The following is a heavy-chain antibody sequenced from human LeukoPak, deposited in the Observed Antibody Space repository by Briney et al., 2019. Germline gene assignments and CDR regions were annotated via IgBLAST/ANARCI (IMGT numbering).Heavy chain of an antibody. Sequence: GGSLRLSCAASGFTFSRNGLHWARHAPGKGLKWVAGMSKDGATIRYEGSVEGRFTISRDNSKNTVYLQMNSLRAEDTAVYYCAKVGLPDALINWIDSWGQGTLVTVSS. CDR2: MSKDGATI. CDR3: AKVGLPDALINWIDS. V-gene: IGHV3-30*18. D-gene: IGHD2-2*01. J-gene: IGHJ5*01. CDR1: GFTFSRNG.